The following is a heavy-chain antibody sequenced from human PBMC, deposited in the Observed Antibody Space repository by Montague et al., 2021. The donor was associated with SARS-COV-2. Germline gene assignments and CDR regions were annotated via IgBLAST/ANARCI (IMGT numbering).Heavy chain of an antibody. CDR3: ARDRDDYIWGSYENFDY. V-gene: IGHV3-30*04. CDR2: ISYDGSNK. J-gene: IGHJ4*02. D-gene: IGHD3-16*01. Sequence: SLRLSCAASGFTFSSYAMHWVRQAPSKGLEWVAVISYDGSNKYYADSVKGRFTISRDNSKNTLYLQMNSLRAKDTAVYYCARDRDDYIWGSYENFDYWGQGTLVTVSS. CDR1: GFTFSSYA.